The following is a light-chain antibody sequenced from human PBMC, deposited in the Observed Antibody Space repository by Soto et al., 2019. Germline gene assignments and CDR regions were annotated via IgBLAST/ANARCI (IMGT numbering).Light chain of an antibody. Sequence: EIVLTQSPGTLSLSPGEGATLSCRASQSIVANYLAWYQQKPGQPPRLLIYGVSSRATGIPDRFSGSGSRTDFTLTINRLEPEDSAVYYCQQYGSSPGTFGQGTKVEIK. CDR3: QQYGSSPGT. J-gene: IGKJ1*01. CDR1: QSIVANY. CDR2: GVS. V-gene: IGKV3-20*01.